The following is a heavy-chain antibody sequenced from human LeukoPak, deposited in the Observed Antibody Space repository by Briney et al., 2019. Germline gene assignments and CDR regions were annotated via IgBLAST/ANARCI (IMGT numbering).Heavy chain of an antibody. V-gene: IGHV4-30-2*01. CDR2: IYPGGNV. CDR1: GGPLSRGGHS. J-gene: IGHJ4*02. D-gene: IGHD1-14*01. CDR3: ARFTTYFDF. Sequence: SETLSLTCAVSGGPLSRGGHSWSWIRQTPGKSLEWIGYIYPGGNVHYNPSLKSRVSLSLDMSNNQVSLTLNSVTAADTAIYFCARFTTYFDFWGQGILATVST.